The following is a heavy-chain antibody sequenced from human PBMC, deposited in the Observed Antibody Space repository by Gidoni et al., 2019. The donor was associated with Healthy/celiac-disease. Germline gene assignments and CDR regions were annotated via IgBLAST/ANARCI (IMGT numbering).Heavy chain of an antibody. CDR3: ARDGFQVGATTGGYFDL. CDR1: VFTFSDYY. V-gene: IGHV3-11*06. Sequence: QVQLVESGGGLVKPGGSLRLSCAASVFTFSDYYMSWIRQAPGKGLEWVSYISSSSSYTNYADSVKGRFTISRDNAKNSLYLQMNSLRAEDTAVYYCARDGFQVGATTGGYFDLWGRGTLVTVSS. J-gene: IGHJ2*01. CDR2: ISSSSSYT. D-gene: IGHD1-26*01.